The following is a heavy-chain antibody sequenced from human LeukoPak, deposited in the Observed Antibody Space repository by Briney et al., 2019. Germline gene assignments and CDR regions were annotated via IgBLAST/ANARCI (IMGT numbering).Heavy chain of an antibody. V-gene: IGHV3-11*04. CDR3: ARVHIVVVIATRFDY. Sequence: GGSLRLSCAASGFTFSDYYMSWIRQAPGKGLEWVSYISSSGSTIYYADSVKGRFTISRDNAKNSLYLQMNSLRGEDTAVYYCARVHIVVVIATRFDYWGQGTLVTVSS. D-gene: IGHD2-21*01. CDR1: GFTFSDYY. CDR2: ISSSGSTI. J-gene: IGHJ4*02.